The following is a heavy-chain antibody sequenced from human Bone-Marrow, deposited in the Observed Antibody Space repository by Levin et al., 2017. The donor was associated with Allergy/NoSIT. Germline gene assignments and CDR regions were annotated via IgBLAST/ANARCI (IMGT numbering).Heavy chain of an antibody. CDR1: GYSFSDYY. D-gene: IGHD3-22*01. CDR2: IYPKTGVS. Sequence: GESLKISCKASGYSFSDYYIHWIRQAPGQGLEWMGWIYPKTGVSSYAQNFQGRVTLTRDTSISTVYMEVRRLRPDDTAVYYCARQRAYGDSSGEYGELVYWGQGTLVPVSS. CDR3: ARQRAYGDSSGEYGELVY. V-gene: IGHV1-2*02. J-gene: IGHJ4*02.